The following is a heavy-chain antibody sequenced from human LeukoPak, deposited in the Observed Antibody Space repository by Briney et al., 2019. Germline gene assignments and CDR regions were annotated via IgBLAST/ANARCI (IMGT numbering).Heavy chain of an antibody. J-gene: IGHJ4*02. Sequence: GGSLRLSCAASGFTLSNHAMIWVRQAPGKGLEWVSSISGSGAMTYYADSVKGRFTISRDNAMDRLYLQMNSLRADDTAVYYCVKDRVDGSGSQFDSWGQGSLVIVSS. V-gene: IGHV3-23*01. CDR1: GFTLSNHA. CDR2: ISGSGAMT. CDR3: VKDRVDGSGSQFDS. D-gene: IGHD3-10*01.